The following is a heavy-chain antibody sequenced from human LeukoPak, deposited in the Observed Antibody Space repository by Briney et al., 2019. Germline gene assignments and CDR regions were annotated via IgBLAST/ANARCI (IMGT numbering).Heavy chain of an antibody. J-gene: IGHJ4*02. V-gene: IGHV4-34*01. CDR2: INHSGST. CDR1: GGSFSGYY. D-gene: IGHD6-19*01. CDR3: ARPRGYSSGWYVAY. Sequence: PSETLSLTCAVCGGSFSGYYWSWIRQPPGKGLEWIGEINHSGSTNYNPSLKSRATISVDTSKNQFSLKLSSVTAADTAAYYCARPRGYSSGWYVAYWGQGTLVTVSS.